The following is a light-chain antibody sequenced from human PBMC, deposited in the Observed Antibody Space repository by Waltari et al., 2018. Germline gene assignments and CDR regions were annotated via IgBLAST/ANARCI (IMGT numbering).Light chain of an antibody. CDR1: SSDIGDFNF. J-gene: IGLJ2*01. Sequence: QSALTQPASVSGSPGQSITISCTGSSSDIGDFNFVSWYQQHPGKAPKPMIHDVTTRPSGVSNRFSGSKSGNTASLTISGLQAEDEADYYCSSYSRINTVLFGGGTKLTVL. CDR2: DVT. V-gene: IGLV2-14*03. CDR3: SSYSRINTVL.